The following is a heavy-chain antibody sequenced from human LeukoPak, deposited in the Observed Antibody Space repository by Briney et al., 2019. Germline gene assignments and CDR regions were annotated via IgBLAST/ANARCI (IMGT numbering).Heavy chain of an antibody. Sequence: GGSLRLSCAASGFTFSSYSMNWVRQAPGKGLEWVSSSSSSSSYIYYADSVKGQFTISRDNSKNTLYLQMNSLRAEDTAVYYCAKAAGRLFDAFDIWGQGTMVTVSS. D-gene: IGHD1-26*01. J-gene: IGHJ3*02. CDR2: SSSSSSYI. V-gene: IGHV3-21*01. CDR1: GFTFSSYS. CDR3: AKAAGRLFDAFDI.